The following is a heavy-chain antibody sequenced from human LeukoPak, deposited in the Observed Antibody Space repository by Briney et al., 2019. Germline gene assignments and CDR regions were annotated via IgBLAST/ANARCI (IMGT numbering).Heavy chain of an antibody. CDR1: GGTFSSYA. D-gene: IGHD3-3*02. Sequence: ASVKVSCKASGGTFSSYAISWVRQAPGQGLEWMGGIIPIFGTANYAQKFQGRVTITADESTSTAYMELSSLRSEDTAVYYCARDGRIRGFDPWGQGTLVAVSS. CDR2: IIPIFGTA. V-gene: IGHV1-69*01. CDR3: ARDGRIRGFDP. J-gene: IGHJ5*02.